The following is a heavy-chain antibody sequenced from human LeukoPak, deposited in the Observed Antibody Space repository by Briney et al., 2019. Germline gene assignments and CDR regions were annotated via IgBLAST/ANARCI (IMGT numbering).Heavy chain of an antibody. V-gene: IGHV3-74*03. CDR3: ARGEAVAGTDH. Sequence: PGGSLRLSCAASGFTFSSYSMNWVRQAPGKGLEWLARINSDGYSFSYADSVKGRFTISRDNAKNTLYLQMNSLRVEDTAFYYCARGEAVAGTDHWGQGVLVTVSS. CDR2: INSDGYSF. D-gene: IGHD6-19*01. CDR1: GFTFSSYS. J-gene: IGHJ4*02.